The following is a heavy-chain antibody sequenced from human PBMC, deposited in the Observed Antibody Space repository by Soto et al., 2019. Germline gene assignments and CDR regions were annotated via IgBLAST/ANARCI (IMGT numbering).Heavy chain of an antibody. CDR2: ISSTTNYI. CDR1: GFTFTRYS. J-gene: IGHJ4*02. V-gene: IGHV3-21*01. Sequence: GGSLRLSCAASGFTFTRYSMNWVRQAPGKGLEWVSSISSTTNYIYYAGSMKGRFTVSRDNAKNSVYLEMNSLSAEDTAVYYCARESEDLTSNFDYWGQGTLVTVSS. CDR3: ARESEDLTSNFDY.